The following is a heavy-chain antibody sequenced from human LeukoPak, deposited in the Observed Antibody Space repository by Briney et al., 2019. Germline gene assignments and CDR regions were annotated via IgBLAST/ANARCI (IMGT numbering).Heavy chain of an antibody. J-gene: IGHJ5*02. CDR3: AKDQKNWFDP. CDR2: IRYDGSNK. Sequence: GGSLGLSCAASGFTFSSYGMHWVRQAPGKGLEWVAFIRYDGSNKYYADSVKGRFTISRDNSKNTLYLQMNSLRAEDTAVYYCAKDQKNWFDPWGQGTLVTVSS. V-gene: IGHV3-30*02. CDR1: GFTFSSYG.